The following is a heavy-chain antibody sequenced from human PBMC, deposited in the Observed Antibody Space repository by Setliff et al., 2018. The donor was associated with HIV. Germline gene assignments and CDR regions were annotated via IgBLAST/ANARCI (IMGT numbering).Heavy chain of an antibody. D-gene: IGHD6-19*01. V-gene: IGHV4-31*03. CDR2: IYYSGSS. Sequence: SETLSLTCTVSGGSIRSGGYYWNWIRQHPGKGLEWIGYIYYSGSSYYNPSLKSRFPISIDTSKNQFSLKMSSVTTADAAVCHCARGPPGSSIGWYVGYWGQGTLVTVSS. J-gene: IGHJ4*02. CDR1: GGSIRSGGYY. CDR3: ARGPPGSSIGWYVGY.